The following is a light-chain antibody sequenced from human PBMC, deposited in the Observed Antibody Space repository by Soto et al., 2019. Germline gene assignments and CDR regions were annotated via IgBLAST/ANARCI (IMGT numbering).Light chain of an antibody. V-gene: IGLV2-14*01. J-gene: IGLJ1*01. CDR1: SSDVGGYNN. Sequence: QSVLTQPASVSGSPGQSITISCTGTSSDVGGYNNVSWYQQYPGKAPKLMIYDVSNRPSGVSNRFSGSKSGSTASLTISGLQAEDEADYYCSSYTISNTLVFGSGTKVTVL. CDR3: SSYTISNTLV. CDR2: DVS.